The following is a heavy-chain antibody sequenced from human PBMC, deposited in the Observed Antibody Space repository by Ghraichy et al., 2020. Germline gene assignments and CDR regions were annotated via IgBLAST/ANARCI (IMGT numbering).Heavy chain of an antibody. CDR3: ARGLSVTESNWFDP. CDR1: GGSISSYY. CDR2: IYTSGST. D-gene: IGHD4-17*01. V-gene: IGHV4-4*07. J-gene: IGHJ5*02. Sequence: SETLSLTCTVSGGSISSYYWSWIRQPAGKGLEWIGRIYTSGSTNYNPSLKSRVTMSVDTSKNQFSLKLSSVTAADTAVYYCARGLSVTESNWFDPWGQGTLVTVSS.